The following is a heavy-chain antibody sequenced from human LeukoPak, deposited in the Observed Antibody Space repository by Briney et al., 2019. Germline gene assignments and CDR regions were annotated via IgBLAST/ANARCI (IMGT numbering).Heavy chain of an antibody. CDR2: IKQDGSEK. D-gene: IGHD4-17*01. Sequence: GGSLRLSCAASGFTFSSYWMSWVRQAPGKGLEWVANIKQDGSEKYYVDSVKGRFTISRDNAKNSLYLQMNSLRAEDTAVYYYARDRYDYGDSFDYWGQGTLVTVSS. CDR1: GFTFSSYW. V-gene: IGHV3-7*01. CDR3: ARDRYDYGDSFDY. J-gene: IGHJ4*02.